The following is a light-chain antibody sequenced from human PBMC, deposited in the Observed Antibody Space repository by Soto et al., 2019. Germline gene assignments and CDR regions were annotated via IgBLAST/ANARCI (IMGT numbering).Light chain of an antibody. CDR1: QSVSSSY. CDR2: DAS. V-gene: IGKV3D-20*02. J-gene: IGKJ1*01. Sequence: EIVLTHSPGTLSFSPWERATLSFRASQSVSSSYLAWYQQRPGQAPRLLIYDASNRATGIPARFSGSGSGTDFTLTISSLEPEDFAVYYCQQRSNWPTFGQGTKVDI. CDR3: QQRSNWPT.